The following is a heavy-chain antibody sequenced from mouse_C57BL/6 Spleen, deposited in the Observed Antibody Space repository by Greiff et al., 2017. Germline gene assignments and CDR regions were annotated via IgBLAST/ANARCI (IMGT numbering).Heavy chain of an antibody. CDR1: GYTFTDYY. CDR2: IYPGSGNT. Sequence: QVQLQQSGAELVRPGASVKLSCKASGYTFTDYYINWVKQRPGQGLEWIARIYPGSGNTYYNEKFKDKATLTAEKSSSTAYMQLSSLTSEDSAVDFCARGGYYCGWSYFDDWGQGTTVTVSS. CDR3: ARGGYYCGWSYFDD. J-gene: IGHJ2*01. V-gene: IGHV1-76*01. D-gene: IGHD1-1*01.